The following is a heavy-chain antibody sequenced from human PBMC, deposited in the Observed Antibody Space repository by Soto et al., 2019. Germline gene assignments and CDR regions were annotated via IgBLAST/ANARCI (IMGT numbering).Heavy chain of an antibody. CDR1: GFTFSNAW. CDR2: IKRKTDGGTT. J-gene: IGHJ4*02. CDR3: SNGLCSGNYTFDH. D-gene: IGHD3-22*01. V-gene: IGHV3-15*01. Sequence: GGSLRLSCAASGFTFSNAWMSWVRQAPGKGLEWVGRIKRKTDGGTTDYAAPVKGRFTISRDDSTNTLYLQMNSLKTEDTAVNYCSNGLCSGNYTFDHWGQGTLVTVSS.